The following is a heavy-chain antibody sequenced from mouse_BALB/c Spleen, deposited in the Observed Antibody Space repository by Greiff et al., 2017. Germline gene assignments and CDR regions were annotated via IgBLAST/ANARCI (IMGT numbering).Heavy chain of an antibody. Sequence: EVNLVESGGGLVQPGGSRKLSCAASGFTFSSFGMHWVRQAPEKGLEWVAYISSGSSTIYYADTVKGRFTISRDNPKNTLFLQMTSLRSEDTAMYYCARGGYYGSSCYFDYWGQGTTLTVSS. CDR1: GFTFSSFG. CDR2: ISSGSSTI. J-gene: IGHJ2*01. D-gene: IGHD1-1*01. CDR3: ARGGYYGSSCYFDY. V-gene: IGHV5-17*02.